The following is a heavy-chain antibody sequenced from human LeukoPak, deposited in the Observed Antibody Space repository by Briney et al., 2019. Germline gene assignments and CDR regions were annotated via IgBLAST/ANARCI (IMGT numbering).Heavy chain of an antibody. CDR2: ISAYNGNT. J-gene: IGHJ4*02. D-gene: IGHD2-15*01. Sequence: GASVKVSCKASGYTFTSYGISWVRQAPGQGLEWMGWISAYNGNTNYAQKLQGRVTMTTDTSTSTAYMELRSLRSDDTAVYYCARVVDIVVVVAATPDYWGQGTLVTVSS. CDR1: GYTFTSYG. V-gene: IGHV1-18*01. CDR3: ARVVDIVVVVAATPDY.